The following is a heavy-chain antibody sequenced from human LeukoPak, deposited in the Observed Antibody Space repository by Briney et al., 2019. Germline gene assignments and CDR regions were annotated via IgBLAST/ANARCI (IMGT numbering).Heavy chain of an antibody. CDR3: ARNVDTAMVIPHNWFDP. J-gene: IGHJ5*02. CDR2: INHSGST. V-gene: IGHV4-34*01. CDR1: GGSFSGYY. Sequence: SETLSLTCAVYGGSFSGYYWSWIRQPPGKGLEWIGEINHSGSTNYNPSLKSRVTISVDTSKNQFSLKLSSVTAADTAVYYCARNVDTAMVIPHNWFDPWDQGTLVTVSS. D-gene: IGHD5-18*01.